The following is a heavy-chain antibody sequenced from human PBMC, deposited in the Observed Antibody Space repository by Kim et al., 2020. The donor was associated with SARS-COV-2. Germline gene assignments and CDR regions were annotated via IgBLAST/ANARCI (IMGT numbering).Heavy chain of an antibody. Sequence: GGSLRLSCTASGFTFGYYAMSWFRQAPGKGLVWVGFIRSKDYGGTTEYSASVKGRFTITRDDSKRIAYLQMNSLKTEDTAVYYCIYYVPTRGWFDPWCQGTWVNVDS. J-gene: IGHJ5*02. CDR2: IRSKDYGGTT. D-gene: IGHD1-26*01. CDR1: GFTFGYYA. CDR3: IYYVPTRGWFDP. V-gene: IGHV3-49*03.